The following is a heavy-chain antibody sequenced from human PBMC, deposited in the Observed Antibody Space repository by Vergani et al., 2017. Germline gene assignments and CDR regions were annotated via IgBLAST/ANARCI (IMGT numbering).Heavy chain of an antibody. CDR1: GGSIRSSSYY. CDR3: ARVGSPGPVDY. CDR2: IYYSGST. D-gene: IGHD1-1*01. J-gene: IGHJ4*02. Sequence: QLQLQESGPGLVKPSETLSLTCTVSGGSIRSSSYYWGWIRQPPGKGLEWIGSIYYSGSTYYNPSLKSRVTISVDTSKNQFSLKLSSVTAADTAVYYCARVGSPGPVDYWGQGTLVTVSS. V-gene: IGHV4-39*07.